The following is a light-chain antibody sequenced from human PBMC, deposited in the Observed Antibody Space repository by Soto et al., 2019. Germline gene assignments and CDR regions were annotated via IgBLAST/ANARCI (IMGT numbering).Light chain of an antibody. CDR1: QSVSSF. V-gene: IGKV3-11*01. Sequence: EIVLTQSPATVSLSPGERATLSCRASQSVSSFLAWYQQKPGQAPRLLIYDVSNRAPGIPARFSGSGSGTDFTLTISSLEPEDFAVYYCQQGSIWPITFGQGTRLEIK. CDR2: DVS. J-gene: IGKJ5*01. CDR3: QQGSIWPIT.